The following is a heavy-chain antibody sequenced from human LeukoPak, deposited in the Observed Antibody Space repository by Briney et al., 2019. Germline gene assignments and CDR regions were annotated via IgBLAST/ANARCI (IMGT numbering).Heavy chain of an antibody. J-gene: IGHJ5*02. D-gene: IGHD3-10*01. CDR2: ISSSSSYI. V-gene: IGHV3-21*01. Sequence: PGGSLRLSCAASGFTFSSSSMNWVRQAPGKGLEWVSSISSSSSYIYYADSVKGRFTISRDNAKNSLYLQMNSLRAEDTAVYYCARDGYYGSGSYYPNWFDPWGQGTLVTVSS. CDR3: ARDGYYGSGSYYPNWFDP. CDR1: GFTFSSSS.